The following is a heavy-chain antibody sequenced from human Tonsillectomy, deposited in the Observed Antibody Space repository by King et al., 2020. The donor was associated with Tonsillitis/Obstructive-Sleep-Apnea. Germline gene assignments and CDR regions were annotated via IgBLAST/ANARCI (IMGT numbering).Heavy chain of an antibody. CDR2: IFYSGTT. Sequence: LQLQESGPGLVKPSETLSLTCIVSSGSVSSTSYYWAWIRQPPGKGLEWIGSIFYSGTTYYNPSLNSRVTISVDTSRNHFSLKLSSVNAADTAVYYCDRAAATDFKFEYYYSMDLWGQGTTVTVS. CDR1: SGSVSSTSYY. CDR3: DRAAATDFKFEYYYSMDL. V-gene: IGHV4-39*02. D-gene: IGHD6-13*01. J-gene: IGHJ6*03.